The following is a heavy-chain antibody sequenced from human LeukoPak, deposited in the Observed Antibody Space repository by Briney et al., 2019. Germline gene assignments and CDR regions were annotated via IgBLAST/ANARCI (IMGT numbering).Heavy chain of an antibody. J-gene: IGHJ6*02. Sequence: VASVKVSCKASGYTFTGYYMHWVRQAPGQGLEWMGWINPNSGGTNYAQKFQGRVTMTRDTSISTAYMELSRLRSDDTAVYYCARVRDTSRSYPSYYYYYGMDVWGQGTTVTVSS. CDR1: GYTFTGYY. CDR2: INPNSGGT. CDR3: ARVRDTSRSYPSYYYYYGMDV. D-gene: IGHD6-13*01. V-gene: IGHV1-2*02.